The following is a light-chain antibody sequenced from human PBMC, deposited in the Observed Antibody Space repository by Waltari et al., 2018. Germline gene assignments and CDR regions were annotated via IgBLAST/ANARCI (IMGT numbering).Light chain of an antibody. CDR1: QHVNTF. J-gene: IGKJ4*01. V-gene: IGKV1-39*01. CDR3: QQVSSLPFT. CDR2: SAS. Sequence: DIQMTQSPPSLAASIGDKVTITCRASQHVNTFLNWVQQTPGKAPKLLIYSASTLQTGVPSRFSGTGSGTDFTLTISGLQPEDVATYFCQQVSSLPFTFGGGTRVEI.